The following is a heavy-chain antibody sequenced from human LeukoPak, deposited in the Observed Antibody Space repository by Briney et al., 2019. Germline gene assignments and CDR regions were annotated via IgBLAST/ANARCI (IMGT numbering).Heavy chain of an antibody. CDR2: IKSKTDGGTT. CDR1: GFTFSNAW. D-gene: IGHD2-15*01. J-gene: IGHJ1*01. CDR3: ARYCSGGDCPPPWH. V-gene: IGHV3-15*07. Sequence: GGSLRLSCAASGFTFSNAWMNWVRQAPGKGLEWVGRIKSKTDGGTTDYAAPVKGRFTISRDDSKNTLYLQMNSLRAEDTAVYFCARYCSGGDCPPPWHGGQGTLVTVSS.